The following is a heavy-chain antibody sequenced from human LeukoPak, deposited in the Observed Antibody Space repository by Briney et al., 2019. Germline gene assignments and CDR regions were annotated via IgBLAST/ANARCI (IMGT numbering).Heavy chain of an antibody. CDR1: GYTFTGYY. J-gene: IGHJ4*02. V-gene: IGHV1-2*02. Sequence: ASVNVSCKASGYTFTGYYMHWVRQAPGQGLEWMGWINPNSGGTNYAQKFQGRVTMTRDTSISTAYMELSRLRSDDTAVYYCARAGELALYYFDYWGQGTLVTVSS. CDR2: INPNSGGT. D-gene: IGHD1-7*01. CDR3: ARAGELALYYFDY.